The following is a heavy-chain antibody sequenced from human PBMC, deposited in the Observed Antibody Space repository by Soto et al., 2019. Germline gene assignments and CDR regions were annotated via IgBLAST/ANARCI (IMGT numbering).Heavy chain of an antibody. CDR2: TYYRSKWYN. V-gene: IGHV6-1*01. J-gene: IGHJ6*02. Sequence: SQTLSLTCAISGDSVSSNHATWNWIRQSPSRGLEWLGRTYYRSKWYNDYAVSVKSRITINPDTSKNQFSLQLNSVTPEDTAVYYCARDVRIAAAGYYYYGMDVWGQGTTVTVSS. CDR3: ARDVRIAAAGYYYYGMDV. CDR1: GDSVSSNHAT. D-gene: IGHD6-13*01.